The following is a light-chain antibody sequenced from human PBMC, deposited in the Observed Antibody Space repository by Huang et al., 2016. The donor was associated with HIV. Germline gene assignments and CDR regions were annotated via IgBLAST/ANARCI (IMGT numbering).Light chain of an antibody. V-gene: IGKV3-11*01. Sequence: IVLTQSPATLSWYPVERVTLSCRASQSVGNYIAWYHKHPVQSPKLLFYDKSNRATGTPVRFSGSGSGTDFTLTISSLESEDFAVYYCQQRSSGVTFGGGTKVQVK. CDR2: DKS. J-gene: IGKJ4*01. CDR3: QQRSSGVT. CDR1: QSVGNY.